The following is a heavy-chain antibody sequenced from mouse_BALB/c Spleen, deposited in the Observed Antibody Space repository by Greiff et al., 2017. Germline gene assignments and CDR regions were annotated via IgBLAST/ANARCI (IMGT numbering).Heavy chain of an antibody. V-gene: IGHV3-6*02. Sequence: ESGPGLVKPSQSLSLTCSVTGYSITSGYYWNWIRQFPGNKLEWMGYISYDGSNNYNPSLKNRISITRDTSKNQFFLKLNSVTTEDTATYYCARDSPSYDYDEGAYAMDYWGQGTSVTVSS. CDR3: ARDSPSYDYDEGAYAMDY. CDR1: GYSITSGYY. D-gene: IGHD2-4*01. J-gene: IGHJ4*01. CDR2: ISYDGSN.